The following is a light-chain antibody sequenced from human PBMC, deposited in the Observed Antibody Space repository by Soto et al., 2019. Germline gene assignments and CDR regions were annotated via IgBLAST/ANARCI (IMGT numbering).Light chain of an antibody. J-gene: IGLJ1*01. CDR3: SSYTSSSTRV. CDR1: SSDVGGYNY. V-gene: IGLV2-14*01. CDR2: DVS. Sequence: SVLPKPASVSGSPGQSITISCTGTSSDVGGYNYVSWYQQHPGKAPKLMIYDVSNRPSGVSNRFSGSKSGNTASLTISGLQAEDEADYYCSSYTSSSTRVFGTGTKVTVL.